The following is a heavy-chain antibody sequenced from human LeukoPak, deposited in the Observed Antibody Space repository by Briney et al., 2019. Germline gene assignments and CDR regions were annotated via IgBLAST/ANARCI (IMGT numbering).Heavy chain of an antibody. Sequence: SETLSLTCTVSGGSISSYYWSWIRQPPGKGLEWIGYIYYSGSTNYNPSLKSRVTISVDTSKNQFSLKLSSVTAADTAVYYCASGYPFYSSGSRYGYWGQGTLVTVSS. CDR2: IYYSGST. CDR1: GGSISSYY. D-gene: IGHD6-19*01. CDR3: ASGYPFYSSGSRYGY. V-gene: IGHV4-59*01. J-gene: IGHJ4*02.